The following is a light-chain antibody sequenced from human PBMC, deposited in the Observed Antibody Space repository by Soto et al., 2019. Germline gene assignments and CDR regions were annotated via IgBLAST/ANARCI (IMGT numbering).Light chain of an antibody. CDR1: QSISTY. Sequence: DIQMTQSPSSLSASVGDRVTITCRASQSISTYLNWYQQKPGKAPKLLIHAASSLQSGVPSGFSGSGSGTDFTLTISSLQPEDFATYYCQQSYSTPYTFGQGTKLEIK. J-gene: IGKJ2*01. CDR3: QQSYSTPYT. CDR2: AAS. V-gene: IGKV1-39*01.